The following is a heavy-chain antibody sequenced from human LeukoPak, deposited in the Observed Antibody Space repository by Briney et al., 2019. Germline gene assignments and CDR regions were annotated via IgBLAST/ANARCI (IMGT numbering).Heavy chain of an antibody. J-gene: IGHJ4*02. CDR2: FDPEDGET. V-gene: IGHV1-24*01. Sequence: ASVTVSCTVSGSTLTHLAIPWVRQAPGKGLEWMGGFDPEDGETVYAQKFQDRVTMTEDTSTDTASMELTSLASEDTAVYYCATQARGYFYYWGQGTLVTVSS. CDR3: ATQARGYFYY. CDR1: GSTLTHLA.